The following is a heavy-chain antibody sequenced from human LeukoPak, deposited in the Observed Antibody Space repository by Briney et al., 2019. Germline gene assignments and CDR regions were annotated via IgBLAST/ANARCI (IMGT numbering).Heavy chain of an antibody. V-gene: IGHV4-39*07. CDR1: GGSISSSSYY. Sequence: SETLSLTCTVSGGSISSSSYYWGWIRQPPGKGLEWIGSIYYSGSTYYNPSLKSRVTISVDTSKNQFSLKLSSVTAADTAVYYCARRWVVAATAYYYYYGMDVWGQGTTVTVSS. CDR2: IYYSGST. CDR3: ARRWVVAATAYYYYYGMDV. D-gene: IGHD2-15*01. J-gene: IGHJ6*02.